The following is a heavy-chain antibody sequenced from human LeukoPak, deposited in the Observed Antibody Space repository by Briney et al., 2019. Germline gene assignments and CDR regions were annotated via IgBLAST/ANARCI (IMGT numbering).Heavy chain of an antibody. D-gene: IGHD1-26*01. V-gene: IGHV1-46*01. J-gene: IGHJ4*02. Sequence: ASVKVSCKASGYTFTSYYMSWVRQAPGQGLEWMGIINPSGGSTTYTQKFQGRVTITADKSTSTAYMELSSLRSEDTAVYYCARGNSGSYLDYWGQGTLVTVSS. CDR1: GYTFTSYY. CDR3: ARGNSGSYLDY. CDR2: INPSGGST.